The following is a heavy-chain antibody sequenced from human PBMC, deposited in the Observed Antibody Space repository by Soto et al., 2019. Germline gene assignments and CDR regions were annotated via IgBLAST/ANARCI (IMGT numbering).Heavy chain of an antibody. CDR2: IYYSGST. Sequence: QVQLQESGPGLVKPSETLSLTCTVSGGSVSSGSYYWSWIRQPPGKGLEWIGYIYYSGSTNYNPSLKGRVTISVETSQNQFSLKLSAVAAADTAVYYCAREAGSSSYYYGMDVWGQGTTVTVSS. D-gene: IGHD6-6*01. J-gene: IGHJ6*02. CDR3: AREAGSSSYYYGMDV. CDR1: GGSVSSGSYY. V-gene: IGHV4-61*01.